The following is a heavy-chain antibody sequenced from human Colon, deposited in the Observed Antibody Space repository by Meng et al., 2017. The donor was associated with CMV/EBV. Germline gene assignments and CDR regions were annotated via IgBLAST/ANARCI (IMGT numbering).Heavy chain of an antibody. D-gene: IGHD3-3*01. CDR3: LRDPLLLPRRY. CDR1: GFMFRNYA. V-gene: IGHV3-23*01. CDR2: ITGSGDTT. J-gene: IGHJ4*02. Sequence: GESLKISCVTSGFMFRNYAISWVRQAPGKGLEWVSAITGSGDTTFYTDSVRGRFTISRDNSKNTVYLHMTGLRADDTATYYCLRDPLLLPRRYWGQGTLVTDSS.